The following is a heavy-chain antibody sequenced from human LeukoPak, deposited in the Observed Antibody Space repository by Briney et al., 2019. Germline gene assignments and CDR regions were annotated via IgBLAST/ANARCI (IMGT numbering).Heavy chain of an antibody. V-gene: IGHV4-34*01. Sequence: SETLSLTCAVYGGSFSGYYWSWIRQPPGKGLEWIGEINHSESTNYNPSLKSRVTISVDTSKNQFSLKLSSVTAADTAVYYCAREAGYSSSWYGYWGQGTLVTVSS. J-gene: IGHJ4*02. CDR1: GGSFSGYY. D-gene: IGHD6-13*01. CDR2: INHSEST. CDR3: AREAGYSSSWYGY.